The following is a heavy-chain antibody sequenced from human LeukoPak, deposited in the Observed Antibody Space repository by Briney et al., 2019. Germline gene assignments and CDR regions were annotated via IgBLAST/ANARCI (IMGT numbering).Heavy chain of an antibody. J-gene: IGHJ6*02. D-gene: IGHD4-11*01. Sequence: GGSLRLSCAASGFTFSDYYMSWIRQAPGKGLEWVSYISSSSSYTNYADSVKGRFTISRDNAKNSLYLQMNSLRAEDTAVYYCARAPHYSNYGPYYYGMDVWGQGTRSPSP. CDR1: GFTFSDYY. CDR3: ARAPHYSNYGPYYYGMDV. V-gene: IGHV3-11*06. CDR2: ISSSSSYT.